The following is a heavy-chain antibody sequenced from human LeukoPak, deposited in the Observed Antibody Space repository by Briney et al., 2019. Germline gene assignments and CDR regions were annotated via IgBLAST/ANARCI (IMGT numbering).Heavy chain of an antibody. CDR3: ARSRGVSGYDFAY. V-gene: IGHV3-30-3*01. CDR1: GFTFSSYT. J-gene: IGHJ4*02. D-gene: IGHD5-12*01. CDR2: ISYDGSNK. Sequence: GGSLRLSCAASGFTFSSYTMHWVRQAPGKGLEWVALISYDGSNKYYVDSVKGRFTISRDNSKNTLYLQMNSLRPEDTAVYYCARSRGVSGYDFAYRGQGTLVTVSS.